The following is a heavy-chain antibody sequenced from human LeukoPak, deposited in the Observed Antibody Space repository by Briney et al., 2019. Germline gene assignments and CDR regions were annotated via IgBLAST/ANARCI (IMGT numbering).Heavy chain of an antibody. CDR2: INHSGST. CDR1: GGSFSGYY. CDR3: ARAAYSGSYHSDY. J-gene: IGHJ4*02. D-gene: IGHD1-26*01. Sequence: SETLSLTCAVYGGSFSGYYWSWIRQPPGKGLEWIGEINHSGSTNYNPSLKSRVTISVDTSKNQFSLKLSSVTAADTAVYYCARAAYSGSYHSDYWGQGTLVTVSS. V-gene: IGHV4-34*01.